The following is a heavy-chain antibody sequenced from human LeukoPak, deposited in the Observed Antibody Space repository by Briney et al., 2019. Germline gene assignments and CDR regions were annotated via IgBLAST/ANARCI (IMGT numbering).Heavy chain of an antibody. CDR3: ARAIAAAGTDWFDP. D-gene: IGHD6-13*01. CDR2: ISYDGSNK. Sequence: GGSLRLSCAASGFTFSSYAMHWVRQAPDKGLEWVAVISYDGSNKYYADSVKGRFTISRDNSKNTLYLQMNSLRAEDTAVYYCARAIAAAGTDWFDPWGQGTLVTVSS. V-gene: IGHV3-30*04. J-gene: IGHJ5*02. CDR1: GFTFSSYA.